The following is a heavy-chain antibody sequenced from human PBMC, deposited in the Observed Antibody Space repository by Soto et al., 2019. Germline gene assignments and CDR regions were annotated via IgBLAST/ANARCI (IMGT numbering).Heavy chain of an antibody. Sequence: SETLSLTCTVSAGSISSGGYYWSWIRQHPGKGLEWIGYIYYSGSTYYNPSLKSRVTISVDTSKNQFSLKLSSVTAADTAVYYWASSSGILLWFGGFDPWGQGTLVNVS. D-gene: IGHD3-10*01. V-gene: IGHV4-31*03. CDR3: ASSSGILLWFGGFDP. CDR1: AGSISSGGYY. J-gene: IGHJ5*02. CDR2: IYYSGST.